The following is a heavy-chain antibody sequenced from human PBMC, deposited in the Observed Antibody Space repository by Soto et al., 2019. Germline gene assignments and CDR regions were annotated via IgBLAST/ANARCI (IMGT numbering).Heavy chain of an antibody. Sequence: RRLSCAASGFTFSIYGMHWVRQAPGKGLEWVAVISYDGSNKYYADSVKGRFTISRDNSKNTLYLQMNSLRAEDTAVYYCAKLGYYDSSAGGDFDYWAQGTLVTVSS. CDR2: ISYDGSNK. V-gene: IGHV3-30*18. CDR3: AKLGYYDSSAGGDFDY. CDR1: GFTFSIYG. D-gene: IGHD3-22*01. J-gene: IGHJ4*02.